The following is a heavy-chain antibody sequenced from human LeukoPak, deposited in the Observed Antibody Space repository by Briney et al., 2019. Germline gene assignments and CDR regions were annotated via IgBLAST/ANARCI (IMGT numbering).Heavy chain of an antibody. D-gene: IGHD2-2*01. CDR3: AKGGGYCSSTSCSSGY. CDR1: GFTFSSYG. Sequence: GRSLRLSCAASGFTFSSYGMHWVRRAPGKGLEWVAVISYDGSNKYYADSVKGRFTISRDNSKNTLYLQMNSLRAEDTAVYYCAKGGGYCSSTSCSSGYWGQGTLVTVSS. CDR2: ISYDGSNK. V-gene: IGHV3-30*18. J-gene: IGHJ4*02.